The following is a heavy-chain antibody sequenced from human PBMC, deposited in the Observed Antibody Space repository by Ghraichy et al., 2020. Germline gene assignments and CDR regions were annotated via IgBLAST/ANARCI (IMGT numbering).Heavy chain of an antibody. CDR1: GGSISSGGYS. Sequence: SETLSLTCAVSGGSISSGGYSWSWIRQPPGKGLEWIGYIYHSGSTYYNPSLKSRVTISVDRSKNQFSLKLSSVTAADTAVYYCARGGVYCSGGSCYELAFDYWGQGTLVTVSS. D-gene: IGHD2-15*01. V-gene: IGHV4-30-2*01. CDR3: ARGGVYCSGGSCYELAFDY. J-gene: IGHJ4*02. CDR2: IYHSGST.